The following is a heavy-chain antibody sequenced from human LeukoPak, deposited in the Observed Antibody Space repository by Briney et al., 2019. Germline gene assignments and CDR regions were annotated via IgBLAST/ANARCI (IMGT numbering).Heavy chain of an antibody. V-gene: IGHV4-34*01. CDR3: ARTIVVVPAASRKGYYYYMDV. CDR2: INHSGST. CDR1: GGSFSGYY. D-gene: IGHD2-2*01. J-gene: IGHJ6*03. Sequence: SETLSLTCAVYGGSFSGYYWSWIRQPPGKGLEWIGEINHSGSTNYNPSLKSRVTISVDTSKNQFSLKLSSVTAADTAVYYCARTIVVVPAASRKGYYYYMDVWGKGTTVTISS.